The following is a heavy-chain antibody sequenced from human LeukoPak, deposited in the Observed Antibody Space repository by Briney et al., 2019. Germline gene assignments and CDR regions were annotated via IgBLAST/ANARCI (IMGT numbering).Heavy chain of an antibody. V-gene: IGHV3-53*01. CDR3: ARRAGAYSHPYDY. J-gene: IGHJ4*02. D-gene: IGHD4/OR15-4a*01. Sequence: GGSLRLPCTVSGFTVSSNPMIWARRAPGKERVWVSFIYSDNTHYSDSVKGLFTISRDNSKNTLYLQMNSLRAEDTAVYYCARRAGAYSHPYDYWGQGTLVTVSS. CDR2: IYSDNT. CDR1: GFTVSSNP.